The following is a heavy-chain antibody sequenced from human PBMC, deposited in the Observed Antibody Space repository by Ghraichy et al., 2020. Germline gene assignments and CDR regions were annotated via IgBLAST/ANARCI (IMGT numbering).Heavy chain of an antibody. CDR3: VGEIAVAVTAEYFQH. D-gene: IGHD6-19*01. J-gene: IGHJ1*01. Sequence: GSLNISCAASGFTFDDYAMHWVRQAPGKGLEWVSLISWDGGSTYYADSVKGRFTISRDNSKNSLYLQMNSLRAEDTALYYCVGEIAVAVTAEYFQHWGQGTLVTVSS. V-gene: IGHV3-43D*03. CDR1: GFTFDDYA. CDR2: ISWDGGST.